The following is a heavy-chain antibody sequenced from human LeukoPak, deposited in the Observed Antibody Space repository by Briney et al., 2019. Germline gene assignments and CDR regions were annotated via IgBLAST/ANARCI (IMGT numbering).Heavy chain of an antibody. D-gene: IGHD2-2*01. CDR3: ARDIEYQLLFDYYYYGMDV. CDR1: GYTFPSYG. V-gene: IGHV1-18*01. J-gene: IGHJ6*02. CDR2: ISDYNGNT. Sequence: ASVKVSCKASGYTFPSYGISWVRQAPGQGLEWMGWISDYNGNTKYAQKLQGRVNMTTDTSTSTAYMELRSLRSDDTAVHYCARDIEYQLLFDYYYYGMDVWGQGTTVTVSS.